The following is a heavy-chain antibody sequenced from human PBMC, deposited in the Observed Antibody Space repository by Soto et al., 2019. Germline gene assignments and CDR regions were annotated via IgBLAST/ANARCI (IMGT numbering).Heavy chain of an antibody. D-gene: IGHD3-16*01. J-gene: IGHJ6*04. V-gene: IGHV3-7*01. CDR1: GFTFSSYW. CDR3: AREISRLSYYDYIWGSSLDV. CDR2: IKQDGSEK. Sequence: GGSLRLSCAASGFTFSSYWMSWVRQAPGKGLEWVANIKQDGSEKYYVDSVKGRFTISRDNAKNSLYLQMNSLRAEDTAVYYWAREISRLSYYDYIWGSSLDVWGKGTTVTVSS.